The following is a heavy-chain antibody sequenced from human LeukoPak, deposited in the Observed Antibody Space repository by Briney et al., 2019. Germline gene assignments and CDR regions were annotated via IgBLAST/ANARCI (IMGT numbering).Heavy chain of an antibody. CDR1: GYVFTSYY. V-gene: IGHV1-46*01. D-gene: IGHD3-10*01. J-gene: IGHJ4*02. CDR3: ARGLLVGGSGSEHDY. Sequence: ASVKVSCKASGYVFTSYYIHWMRQAPGQGLEWMGKINPSGGRTNYAQKFQDRVTLTSDTSTSTAYMDLSSLRSEDTAVYYCARGLLVGGSGSEHDYWGQGTLVTVSS. CDR2: INPSGGRT.